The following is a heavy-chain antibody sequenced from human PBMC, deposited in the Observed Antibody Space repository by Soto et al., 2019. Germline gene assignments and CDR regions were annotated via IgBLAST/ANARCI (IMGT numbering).Heavy chain of an antibody. Sequence: QVQLRQWGAGLLKPSETLSLTCVVSGGSFTGYKWSWVRQSPEKGLEWIGEIRHKGATDSKTSLGRRLPMSMDTAKNQFSLHVSSVSSADTAVYFCAGGPDYGDYDAWGQGTRVTVSS. CDR3: AGGPDYGDYDA. J-gene: IGHJ5*02. V-gene: IGHV4-34*01. CDR1: GGSFTGYK. D-gene: IGHD4-17*01. CDR2: IRHKGAT.